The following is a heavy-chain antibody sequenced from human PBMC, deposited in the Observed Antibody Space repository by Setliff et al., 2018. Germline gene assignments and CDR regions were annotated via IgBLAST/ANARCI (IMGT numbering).Heavy chain of an antibody. CDR2: TIPIFGST. CDR1: GYTLTNYY. D-gene: IGHD5-18*01. CDR3: AREGVDTRSSTDYRYYMDV. J-gene: IGHJ6*03. Sequence: GASVKVSCKASGYTLTNYYMHWVRQAPGQGLEWMGGTIPIFGSTNYAQKFQDRVTIITDESTSTAYMELRSLRTEDTAVYYCAREGVDTRSSTDYRYYMDVWGKGTTVTVSS. V-gene: IGHV1-69*05.